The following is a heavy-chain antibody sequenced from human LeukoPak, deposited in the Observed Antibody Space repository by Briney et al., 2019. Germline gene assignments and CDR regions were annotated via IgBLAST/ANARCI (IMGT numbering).Heavy chain of an antibody. D-gene: IGHD2-2*02. CDR1: GFTFSSYA. CDR2: ISSNGGST. V-gene: IGHV3-64*01. Sequence: GGSLRLSCAASGFTFSSYAMHWVRQAPGKGLEYVSAISSNGGSTYYANSVKGRFTISRDNSKNTLYLQMGSLRAEDMAVYYCARGLPGLGYCSSTSCYSFDYWGQGTLVTVPS. J-gene: IGHJ4*02. CDR3: ARGLPGLGYCSSTSCYSFDY.